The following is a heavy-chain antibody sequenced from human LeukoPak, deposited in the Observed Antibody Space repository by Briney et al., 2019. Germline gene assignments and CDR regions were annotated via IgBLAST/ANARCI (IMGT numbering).Heavy chain of an antibody. J-gene: IGHJ4*02. Sequence: PSETLSLTCTVSGDSIISGNYYWSWIRQPPGKGLEWIGYIYQSGSTFYSPSLKSRVTISVDTSKNQFSLKLSSVTAADTAVYYCARAFRVATTHFDYWGQGTLVTVSS. CDR1: GDSIISGNYY. V-gene: IGHV4-30-2*05. CDR2: IYQSGST. D-gene: IGHD5-12*01. CDR3: ARAFRVATTHFDY.